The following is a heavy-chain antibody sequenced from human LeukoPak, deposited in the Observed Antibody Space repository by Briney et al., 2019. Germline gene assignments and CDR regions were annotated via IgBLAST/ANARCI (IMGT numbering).Heavy chain of an antibody. J-gene: IGHJ4*02. D-gene: IGHD3-10*01. Sequence: PSETLSLTCAVYGGSFSGYYWSWIRQPPGKGLEWIGEINHSGSTNYNPSLKSRVTISVDTSKNQFSLKLSSVTAADTAVYYCARWARTYYYGSGSYYKNWGQGTLVTVSS. V-gene: IGHV4-34*01. CDR3: ARWARTYYYGSGSYYKN. CDR1: GGSFSGYY. CDR2: INHSGST.